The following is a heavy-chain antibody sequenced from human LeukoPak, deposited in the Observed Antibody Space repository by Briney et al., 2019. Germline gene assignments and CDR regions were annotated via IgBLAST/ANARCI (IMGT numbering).Heavy chain of an antibody. CDR3: ARDYQYVVDH. J-gene: IGHJ4*02. D-gene: IGHD3-16*01. Sequence: ASVKVSCKASGYTFSSYGISWVRQAPGQGLEWVGWFNANNGNTNPAKKFQGRVTMTTDTSTSTAYMELRSLRSDDTATYYCARDYQYVVDHWGQGTLVTVSS. CDR1: GYTFSSYG. V-gene: IGHV1-18*01. CDR2: FNANNGNT.